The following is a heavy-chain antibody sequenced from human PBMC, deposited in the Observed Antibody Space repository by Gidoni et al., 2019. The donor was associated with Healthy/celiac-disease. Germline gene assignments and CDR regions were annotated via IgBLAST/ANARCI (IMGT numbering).Heavy chain of an antibody. CDR3: AKDRSYYGSGSYGDY. Sequence: EVQLLESGGGLVQHGGSLRLSCAASGFTFSSYAMSWVRQDPGKGLEGVSAISGSGGSTYYADSVKGRFTISRDNSKNTLYLQMNSLRAEDTAVYYCAKDRSYYGSGSYGDYWGQGTLVTVSS. V-gene: IGHV3-23*01. J-gene: IGHJ4*02. CDR2: ISGSGGST. CDR1: GFTFSSYA. D-gene: IGHD3-10*01.